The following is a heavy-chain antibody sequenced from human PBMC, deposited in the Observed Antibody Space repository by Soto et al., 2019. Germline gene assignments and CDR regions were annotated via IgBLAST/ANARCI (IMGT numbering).Heavy chain of an antibody. CDR2: INAGNGNT. J-gene: IGHJ4*02. D-gene: IGHD2-15*01. V-gene: IGHV1-3*01. Sequence: ASVEVSCEASGYTFTSYALHWVRQAPGQRLEWMGWINAGNGNTKYSQKFQGRVTITRDTSASTAYMELSSLRSEDTAVYYCARDLGGWPDYWGQGTLVTVSS. CDR3: ARDLGGWPDY. CDR1: GYTFTSYA.